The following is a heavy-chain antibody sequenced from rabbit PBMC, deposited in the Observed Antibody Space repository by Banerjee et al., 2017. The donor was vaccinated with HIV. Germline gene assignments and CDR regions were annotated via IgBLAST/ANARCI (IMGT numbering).Heavy chain of an antibody. J-gene: IGHJ4*01. CDR1: GFSFSRSYW. Sequence: QSLEESGGDLVKPGASLTLTCTASGFSFSRSYWICWVRQAPGKGLEWIACIYSGSSGSAYYASWVNGRFTISSNTNQNTVTLQLTSLTAADTATYFCARDAGYAGSNLWGQGTLVTVS. V-gene: IGHV1S40*01. CDR2: IYSGSSGSA. D-gene: IGHD4-2*01. CDR3: ARDAGYAGSNL.